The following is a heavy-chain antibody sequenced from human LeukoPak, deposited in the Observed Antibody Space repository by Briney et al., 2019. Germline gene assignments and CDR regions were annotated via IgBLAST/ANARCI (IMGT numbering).Heavy chain of an antibody. CDR2: INPSGGSS. Sequence: ASVKVSCKASGYTFTGYYMHWVRQAPGQGLEWMGIINPSGGSSSYAQRFQGRVTMTRDMSTSTVYMELSSLRSEDTAVYYCARDPGYHDRSDNQYYYYYMDVWGKGTTVTVSS. J-gene: IGHJ6*03. V-gene: IGHV1-46*01. CDR3: ARDPGYHDRSDNQYYYYYMDV. CDR1: GYTFTGYY. D-gene: IGHD3-22*01.